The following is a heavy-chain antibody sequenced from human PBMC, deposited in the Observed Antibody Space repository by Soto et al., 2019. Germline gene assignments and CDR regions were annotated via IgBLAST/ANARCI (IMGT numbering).Heavy chain of an antibody. J-gene: IGHJ3*02. V-gene: IGHV4-59*01. CDR3: ALGRGGHYDAFDI. CDR1: GNSMSRFF. D-gene: IGHD1-26*01. Sequence: LSLTFTVSGNSMSRFFCRWIRQPPGKGLEWIGYIYYTGTTNYNPSLKSRVTILLDTSKNQFSLKVVSLTAADTAFYYCALGRGGHYDAFDIWGQG. CDR2: IYYTGTT.